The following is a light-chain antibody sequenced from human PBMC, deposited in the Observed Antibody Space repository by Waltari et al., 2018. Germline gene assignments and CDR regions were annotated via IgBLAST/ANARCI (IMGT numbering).Light chain of an antibody. Sequence: EIVMTQSPATLSVSPGERAALSCRASQSVSSNLAWYLQKPGQPPRLLIYDASTRATGTPARFSGSGSGTEFTLTISSLQSEDFAVYYSHQYNNWPPTWTFGQGTKVEIK. V-gene: IGKV3D-15*01. CDR2: DAS. CDR3: HQYNNWPPTWT. J-gene: IGKJ1*01. CDR1: QSVSSN.